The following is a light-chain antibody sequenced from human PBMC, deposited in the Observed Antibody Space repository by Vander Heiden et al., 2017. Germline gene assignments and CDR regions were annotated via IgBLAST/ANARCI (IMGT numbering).Light chain of an antibody. J-gene: IGKJ2*01. Sequence: EIVMTHHPRSLPVTPGGPASISCRTSLVLLHSNGYNYLDWYLQVPGQSPQLLIYLGSNRASGVPDRFSGSGSGTDFTLKISRVKAAAVGVYYCKQAVQTPKTFGQGTKLEIK. CDR1: LVLLHSNGYNY. CDR3: KQAVQTPKT. CDR2: LGS. V-gene: IGKV2-28*01.